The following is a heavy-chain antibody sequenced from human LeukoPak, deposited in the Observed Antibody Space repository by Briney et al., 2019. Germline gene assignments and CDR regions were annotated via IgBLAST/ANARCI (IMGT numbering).Heavy chain of an antibody. CDR1: GASISSHF. CDR3: ARHFRGFEESAYDY. CDR2: IYTGGTT. J-gene: IGHJ4*02. D-gene: IGHD3-10*01. V-gene: IGHV4-4*09. Sequence: SETLSLTCTVSGASISSHFWSWIRQAPGKGPQWIGYIYTGGTTNNNPSLKSRVIISTDTSKNRFSLMLSSVTAADTAVYYCARHFRGFEESAYDYWGQGTLVTVSS.